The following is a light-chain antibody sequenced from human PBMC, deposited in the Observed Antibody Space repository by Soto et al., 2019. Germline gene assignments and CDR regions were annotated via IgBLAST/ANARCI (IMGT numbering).Light chain of an antibody. J-gene: IGKJ5*01. Sequence: EIVLTQSPDTLSLSPGDRDTLSCRPSQSISSSYLAWYQQKPGQAPRLLIYGASTRATGIPDRFSGSGSGTDFTLTISRLEPEDLAVYYCQQSANSLSITFGQGTRLEIK. V-gene: IGKV3-20*01. CDR1: QSISSSY. CDR2: GAS. CDR3: QQSANSLSIT.